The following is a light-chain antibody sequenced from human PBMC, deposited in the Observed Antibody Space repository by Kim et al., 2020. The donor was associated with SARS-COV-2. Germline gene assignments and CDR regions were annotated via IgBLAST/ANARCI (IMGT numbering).Light chain of an antibody. CDR2: KTS. CDR3: QQFYNYVT. Sequence: LSASVGSMIIITCRASQSVTTWLAWYQQKAGKAPKHLISKTSTLESGVPSRFSGNGYGREFTLTISSLQPVDFATYYCQQFYNYVTFGQGTKLEI. CDR1: QSVTTW. J-gene: IGKJ2*01. V-gene: IGKV1-5*03.